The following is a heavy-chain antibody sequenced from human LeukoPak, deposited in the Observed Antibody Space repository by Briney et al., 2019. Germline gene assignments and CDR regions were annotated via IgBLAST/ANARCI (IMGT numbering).Heavy chain of an antibody. J-gene: IGHJ4*02. CDR2: IDPSDSYT. V-gene: IGHV5-10-1*01. CDR1: GYSFTSYW. Sequence: GESLKISCKGSGYSFTSYWISWVRQMPGKGLEWMGRIDPSDSYTNYSPSFQGHVAISADKSISTAYLQWSSLKASDTAMYHCARRGSGSYSDYWGQGTLVTVSS. D-gene: IGHD3-10*01. CDR3: ARRGSGSYSDY.